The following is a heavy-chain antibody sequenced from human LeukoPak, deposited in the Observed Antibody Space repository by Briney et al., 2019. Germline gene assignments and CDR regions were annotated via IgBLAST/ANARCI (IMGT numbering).Heavy chain of an antibody. Sequence: PSETLSLTCAVYGGSFSGYYWSWIRQPPGKGLEWIGEINHSGSTNYNPSLKSRVTISVDTFKNQFSLKLSSVTAADTAVYYCARGSRGDSSGNAELGGWFDPWGQGTLVTVSS. CDR1: GGSFSGYY. D-gene: IGHD6-19*01. J-gene: IGHJ5*02. CDR2: INHSGST. V-gene: IGHV4-34*01. CDR3: ARGSRGDSSGNAELGGWFDP.